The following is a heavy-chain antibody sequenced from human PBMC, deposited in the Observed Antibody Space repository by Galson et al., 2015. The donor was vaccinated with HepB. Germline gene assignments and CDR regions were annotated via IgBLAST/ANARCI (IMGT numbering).Heavy chain of an antibody. J-gene: IGHJ4*02. V-gene: IGHV3-30*02. CDR2: IRFDGTNK. Sequence: SLRLSCAASGFTSKSYGMHWVRQPPGKALEWVSYIRFDGTNKYYGDSVKGRFTISRDNSKNTLYLQMNSLRVEDTAVYYCAKDRGYPYYFDSWGQGTLVTVSS. CDR3: AKDRGYPYYFDS. CDR1: GFTSKSYG. D-gene: IGHD3-16*02.